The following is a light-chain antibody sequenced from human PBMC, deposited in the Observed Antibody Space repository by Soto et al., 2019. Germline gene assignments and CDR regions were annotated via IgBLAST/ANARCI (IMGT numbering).Light chain of an antibody. J-gene: IGKJ1*01. CDR2: KAS. CDR1: QTISSW. Sequence: DIQMTQSPSTLSGSVGDRVTITCRASQTISSWLAWYQQKPGKAPKLLIYKASTLKSGVPPRFSGSGSATDFILTISSLRLEDIATYYCQQTASAPPWTLGQGTMVDVK. CDR3: QQTASAPPWT. V-gene: IGKV1-5*03.